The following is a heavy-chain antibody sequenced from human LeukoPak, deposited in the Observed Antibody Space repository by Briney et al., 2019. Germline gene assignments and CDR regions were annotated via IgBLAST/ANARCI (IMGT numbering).Heavy chain of an antibody. J-gene: IGHJ5*02. Sequence: GGSLRLSCAASGFTFSSYAMHWVRQAPGKGLEWVAVISYDGSGKYYADSVKGRFTISRDNSKNTLYLQMNSLRAEDTAVYYCAREILRVWFDPWGQGTLVTVSS. CDR1: GFTFSSYA. CDR2: ISYDGSGK. V-gene: IGHV3-30-3*01. CDR3: AREILRVWFDP.